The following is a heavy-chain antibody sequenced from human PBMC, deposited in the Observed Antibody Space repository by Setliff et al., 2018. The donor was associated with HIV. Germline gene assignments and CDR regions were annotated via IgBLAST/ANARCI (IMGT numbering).Heavy chain of an antibody. CDR2: IIPIFGTA. Sequence: SVKVSCKASGGTFSSYAISWVRQAPGQGLEWMGGIIPIFGTANYAQKFQGRVTITADDSTSTAYMELSSLRSEDTAVYYCARVGAVAGRSAFDIWGQGTMVTVSS. CDR3: ARVGAVAGRSAFDI. J-gene: IGHJ3*02. CDR1: GGTFSSYA. V-gene: IGHV1-69*13. D-gene: IGHD6-19*01.